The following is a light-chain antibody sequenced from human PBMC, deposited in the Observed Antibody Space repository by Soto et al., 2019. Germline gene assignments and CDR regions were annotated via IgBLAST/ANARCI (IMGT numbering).Light chain of an antibody. CDR2: DAS. V-gene: IGKV3-20*01. Sequence: IVLTQSPGTLSLSPGERATLSCRASQSVSSSYFAWYQQKPGQAPRLLIYDASSRATGIPERFSGSGSGAYFTLTISRLEAEDFAVYYWQQYGSSTWTFGQGTKVEIK. J-gene: IGKJ1*01. CDR1: QSVSSSY. CDR3: QQYGSSTWT.